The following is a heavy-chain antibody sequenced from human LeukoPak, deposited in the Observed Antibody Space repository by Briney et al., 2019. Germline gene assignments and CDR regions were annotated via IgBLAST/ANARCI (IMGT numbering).Heavy chain of an antibody. D-gene: IGHD3-22*01. CDR3: ASRDSSGYHNWFDP. CDR1: GFTFSSYA. Sequence: PGGSLTLSCAASGFTFSSYAMSWVRQAPGKGLEWVSAISGSGGSTYYADSVKGRFTISRDNSKNTLYLQMNSLRAEDTAVYYCASRDSSGYHNWFDPWGQGTLVSVSP. CDR2: ISGSGGST. J-gene: IGHJ5*02. V-gene: IGHV3-23*01.